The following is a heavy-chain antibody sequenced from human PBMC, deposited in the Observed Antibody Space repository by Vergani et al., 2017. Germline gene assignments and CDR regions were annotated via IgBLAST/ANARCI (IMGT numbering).Heavy chain of an antibody. Sequence: EVKLVESGGGLVKPGGSLRLSCAASGFTFSDFSMSWVRQSPGKGLEWVAFISSSGRYIYYADSVKGRFIISRDNSNNSLFLQLKSLRAEDAAVYYCARDCTSGGCPDNYGMDVWGQGAMVTVSS. J-gene: IGHJ6*02. V-gene: IGHV3-21*06. CDR3: ARDCTSGGCPDNYGMDV. CDR1: GFTFSDFS. CDR2: ISSSGRYI. D-gene: IGHD2-8*01.